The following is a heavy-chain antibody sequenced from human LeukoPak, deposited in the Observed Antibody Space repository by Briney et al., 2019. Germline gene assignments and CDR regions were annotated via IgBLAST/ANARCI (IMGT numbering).Heavy chain of an antibody. CDR1: GFTFSSYA. D-gene: IGHD2-15*01. CDR3: AGNAVVAANEDFDY. V-gene: IGHV3-23*01. J-gene: IGHJ4*02. CDR2: ISSSGGST. Sequence: GGSLRLSCAVSGFTFSSYAMSWVRQAPGRGLEWVSGISSSGGSTPHADSVKGRFTISRDNSKNMLYLQMNSLRAEDTAVYYCAGNAVVAANEDFDYWGQGTLVTVSS.